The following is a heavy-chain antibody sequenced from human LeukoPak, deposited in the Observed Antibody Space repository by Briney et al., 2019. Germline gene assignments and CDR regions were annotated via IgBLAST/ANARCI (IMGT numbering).Heavy chain of an antibody. J-gene: IGHJ4*02. CDR1: GGSISSYY. Sequence: SETLSLTCTVSGGSISSYYWSWIRQPPGKGLEWIGYIYYSGSTNYNPSLKSRVTISVDTSKNHFSLKLSSVTAADTAVYYRARTIPAAFYYFDYWGQGTLVTVSS. D-gene: IGHD2-2*01. CDR3: ARTIPAAFYYFDY. V-gene: IGHV4-59*01. CDR2: IYYSGST.